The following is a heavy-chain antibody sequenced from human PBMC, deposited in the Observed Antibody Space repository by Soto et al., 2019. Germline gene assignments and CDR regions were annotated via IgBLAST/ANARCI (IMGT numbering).Heavy chain of an antibody. CDR2: IWYDGSNK. CDR3: ARDRNWDWYFDL. V-gene: IGHV3-33*01. Sequence: GGSLRLSCAASGFTFSSYGMHWVRQAPGKGLEWVAVIWYDGSNKYYADSVKGRFTISRDNSKNTLYLQMNSLRAEDTAVYYCARDRNWDWYFDLWGRGTLVTVSS. CDR1: GFTFSSYG. J-gene: IGHJ2*01. D-gene: IGHD7-27*01.